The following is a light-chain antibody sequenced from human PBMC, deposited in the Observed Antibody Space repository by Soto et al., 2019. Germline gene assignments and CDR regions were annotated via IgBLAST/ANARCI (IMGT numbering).Light chain of an antibody. J-gene: IGKJ1*01. CDR1: QSISSW. V-gene: IGKV1-5*01. Sequence: DIQMTQSPSTLSASVGDRVTITCRASQSISSWLAWYQQKPGKAPKLLIYDASSLESGVPSRFSGSGSGTEFTLTISSLQPDDFPTYYCQQYNSYSQTFGKGTKVDIK. CDR3: QQYNSYSQT. CDR2: DAS.